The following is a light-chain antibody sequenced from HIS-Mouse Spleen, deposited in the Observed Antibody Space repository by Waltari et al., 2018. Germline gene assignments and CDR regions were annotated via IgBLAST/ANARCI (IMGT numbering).Light chain of an antibody. CDR3: AAWDDSLNGWV. J-gene: IGLJ3*02. CDR2: SNN. Sequence: QSVLTQPPSASGTPGQRVTISCSGSSSNIGSNTVNWYQQLPGTAPKLLIYSNNQRPSGLPDLFSGSKSGTPASRASSGLQSEDEADYYCAAWDDSLNGWVFGGGTKLTVL. V-gene: IGLV1-44*01. CDR1: SSNIGSNT.